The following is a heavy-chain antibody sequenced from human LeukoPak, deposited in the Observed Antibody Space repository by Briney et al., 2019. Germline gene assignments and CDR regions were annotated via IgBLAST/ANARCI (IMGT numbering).Heavy chain of an antibody. D-gene: IGHD1/OR15-1a*01. CDR3: AKVRANRFASFDY. Sequence: GGSLRLSCAASGFTFSSYEMNWVRQAPGKGLEWVSSISSSSSYIYYADSVKGRFTISRDNAKNSLYLQMNSLRAEDTAVYYCAKVRANRFASFDYWGQGTLVTVSS. J-gene: IGHJ4*02. CDR2: ISSSSSYI. CDR1: GFTFSSYE. V-gene: IGHV3-21*04.